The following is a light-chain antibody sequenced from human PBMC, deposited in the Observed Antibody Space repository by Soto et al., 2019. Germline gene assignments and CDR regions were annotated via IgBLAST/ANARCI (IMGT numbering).Light chain of an antibody. J-gene: IGLJ1*01. V-gene: IGLV2-14*01. CDR1: SSDVGGYNY. CDR2: DVS. CDR3: SSYTSSSTLYV. Sequence: QSVLTQPASVSGSPGQSSTISCTGTSSDVGGYNYVSWYQQHPGKAPKLIIYDVSNRPSGVSNRFPGSKSGDTASLTISGLQAEDEADYYCSSYTSSSTLYVFGTGTKVTVL.